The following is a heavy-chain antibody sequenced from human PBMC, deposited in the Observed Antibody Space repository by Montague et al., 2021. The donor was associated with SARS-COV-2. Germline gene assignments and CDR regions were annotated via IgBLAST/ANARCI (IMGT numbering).Heavy chain of an antibody. CDR1: GGSTASHY. Sequence: SETLSLTCTVSGGSTASHYWNWICQSPGKRTEWIGYVYYNGDTNTNPSLQSRVTISIDTSENQFTLRLNSVTAADTAVYFCARGGAFDPWGQGRMVTVSS. V-gene: IGHV4-59*08. CDR2: VYYNGDT. CDR3: ARGGAFDP. J-gene: IGHJ3*01.